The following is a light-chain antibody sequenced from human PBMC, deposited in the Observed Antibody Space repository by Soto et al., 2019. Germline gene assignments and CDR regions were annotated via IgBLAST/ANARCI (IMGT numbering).Light chain of an antibody. CDR1: QTIDSW. J-gene: IGKJ1*01. CDR2: KAS. V-gene: IGKV1-5*03. Sequence: DIQMTQAPSTLSASVGDRHTISCRASQTIDSWLAWYQQRPGKXPNXXIYKASTLASGVPSRFSGSGSGTEFTLTINSLQPDDFETYYCQQYHIYSGTFGQGTKVDIK. CDR3: QQYHIYSGT.